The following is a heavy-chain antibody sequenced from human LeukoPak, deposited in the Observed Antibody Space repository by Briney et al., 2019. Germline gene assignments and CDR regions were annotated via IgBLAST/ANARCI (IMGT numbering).Heavy chain of an antibody. V-gene: IGHV3-7*01. Sequence: GGPLRLSCTASGLPFRRHCMFCVPQSPGKGLEWEDNIKPDGSEKYYVDSVRGRCTISRDNYSSSLYLQMNNLGAEDTALYYCASRPPTGYAYLGVFDYWGQGTLVTVSS. CDR2: IKPDGSEK. J-gene: IGHJ4*02. CDR3: ASRPPTGYAYLGVFDY. D-gene: IGHD3-9*01. CDR1: GLPFRRHC.